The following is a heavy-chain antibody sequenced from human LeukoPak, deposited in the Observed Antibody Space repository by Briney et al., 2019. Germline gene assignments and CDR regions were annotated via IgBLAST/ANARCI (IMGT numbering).Heavy chain of an antibody. D-gene: IGHD3-3*01. J-gene: IGHJ4*02. CDR1: GVSISSNLW. CDR3: ARDFGFWSGYSSFDY. CDR2: IHHSGSI. Sequence: PSETLSLTCAVSGVSISSNLWWTWVRQPPGKGLEWIAEIHHSGSINYNPSLKSRVTISVDTSKNQFSLKLSSVTAADTAVYYCARDFGFWSGYSSFDYWGQGTLVTVSS. V-gene: IGHV4-4*02.